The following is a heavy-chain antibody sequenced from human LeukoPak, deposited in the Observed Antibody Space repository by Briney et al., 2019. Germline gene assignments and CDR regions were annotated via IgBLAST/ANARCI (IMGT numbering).Heavy chain of an antibody. CDR3: ARDLGYYGSGSLDY. J-gene: IGHJ4*02. V-gene: IGHV1-69*13. Sequence: SVKVSCKASGGTSISYAISWVRQAPGQGLEWMGGIIPIFGTANYAQKFQGRVTITADESTSTAYMELSSLRSEDTAVYYCARDLGYYGSGSLDYWGQGTLVTVSS. CDR2: IIPIFGTA. CDR1: GGTSISYA. D-gene: IGHD3-10*01.